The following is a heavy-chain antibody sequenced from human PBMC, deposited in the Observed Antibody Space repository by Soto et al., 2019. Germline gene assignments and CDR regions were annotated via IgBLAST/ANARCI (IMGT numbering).Heavy chain of an antibody. V-gene: IGHV1-8*01. CDR2: MNPNTGNS. Sequence: QVQLVQSGAEVRKPGASVKVSCEASGYTFTSYDIYWVRQAIGQGLEWMGWMNPNTGNSGYAQKFQGRVTMTSDTSKITAHMEVSSLRSEDTAVYYCARRAETNGWNAFGADKYYFDFWRQGTLVTVSS. CDR1: GYTFTSYD. D-gene: IGHD1-1*01. J-gene: IGHJ4*02. CDR3: ARRAETNGWNAFGADKYYFDF.